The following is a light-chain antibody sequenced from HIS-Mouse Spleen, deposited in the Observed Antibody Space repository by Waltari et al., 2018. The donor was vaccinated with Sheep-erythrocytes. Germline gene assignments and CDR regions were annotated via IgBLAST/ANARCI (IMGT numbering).Light chain of an antibody. Sequence: NFMLTQPHSVSESPGETVTISCTRSSGSIASNYVQWYQHRPGSAPTTVIYEDNQRPSGVPDRFSGSIDSSSNSASLTISGLKTEDEADYYCQSYDSSNYVFGTGTKVTVL. V-gene: IGLV6-57*04. CDR3: QSYDSSNYV. CDR2: EDN. J-gene: IGLJ1*01. CDR1: SGSIASNY.